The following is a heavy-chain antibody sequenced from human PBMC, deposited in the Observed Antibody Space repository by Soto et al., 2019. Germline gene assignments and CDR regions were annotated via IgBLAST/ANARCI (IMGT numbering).Heavy chain of an antibody. CDR2: IYYTGST. V-gene: IGHV4-59*08. CDR3: ARRDGIYFDY. D-gene: IGHD1-20*01. CDR1: GGSISNYY. Sequence: SETLSLTCSVSGGSISNYYWSWIRQPPGKGLEWIGYIYYTGSTNYNPSLKSRVTISLDTSKNQFSLKLSSVTAADTAVYYCARRDGIYFDYWGLGTLVTVSS. J-gene: IGHJ4*02.